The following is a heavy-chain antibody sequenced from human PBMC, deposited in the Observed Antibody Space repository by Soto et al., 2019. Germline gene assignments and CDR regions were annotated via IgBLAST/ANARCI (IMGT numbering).Heavy chain of an antibody. CDR3: AHLPAAGSPFDY. CDR2: IYWDDDK. J-gene: IGHJ4*02. V-gene: IGHV2-5*02. CDR1: GFSLSTSGVG. Sequence: QITLKESGPTLVKPTQTLTLTCTFSGFSLSTSGVGVGWIRQPPGKALEWLALIYWDDDKRYSPSLKSRLTITKDTSKNQVVLTMTTMDPVDTATYYCAHLPAAGSPFDYWGQGTLVTVSS. D-gene: IGHD3-10*01.